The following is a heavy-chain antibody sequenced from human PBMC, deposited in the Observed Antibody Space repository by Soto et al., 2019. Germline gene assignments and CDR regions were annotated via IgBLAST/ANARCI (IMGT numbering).Heavy chain of an antibody. D-gene: IGHD6-13*01. CDR3: ARDLQLVPLDY. CDR1: GYTFTSYG. V-gene: IGHV1-18*01. CDR2: ISAYNGNT. Sequence: GASVKVSCKSSGYTFTSYGISGVRQAPGQGLEWMGWISAYNGNTNYAQKLQGRVTMTTDTSTSTAYMELRSLRSDDTAVYYCARDLQLVPLDYWGQGTPVTVSS. J-gene: IGHJ4*02.